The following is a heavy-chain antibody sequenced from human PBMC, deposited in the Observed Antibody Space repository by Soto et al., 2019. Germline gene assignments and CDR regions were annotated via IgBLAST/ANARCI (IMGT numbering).Heavy chain of an antibody. CDR1: GFTFSSYG. D-gene: IGHD2-2*01. V-gene: IGHV3-30*18. Sequence: WGSLRLSCAASGFTFSSYGMHWVRQAPGKGLEWVAVISYDGSNKYYGDSVKGRFTISRDASKNTLYLQMNSLRPEATAVYYCAKLSKYCNTTSCYRYSYGMDVWGQGTTVTVSS. CDR2: ISYDGSNK. J-gene: IGHJ6*02. CDR3: AKLSKYCNTTSCYRYSYGMDV.